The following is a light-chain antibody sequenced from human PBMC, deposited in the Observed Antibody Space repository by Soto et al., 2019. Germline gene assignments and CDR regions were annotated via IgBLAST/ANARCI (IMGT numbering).Light chain of an antibody. CDR1: QGISSW. J-gene: IGKJ4*01. CDR3: HQASSFPLS. V-gene: IGKV1-12*01. Sequence: DIQMTQSPSSVSASVGDRVTISCRASQGISSWLAWYQQKPGEAPKLLIYKASTLQTGVPSRFSGSGSGTDFTLTINSLQPEDFATYYCHQASSFPLSFGGGTKVEIK. CDR2: KAS.